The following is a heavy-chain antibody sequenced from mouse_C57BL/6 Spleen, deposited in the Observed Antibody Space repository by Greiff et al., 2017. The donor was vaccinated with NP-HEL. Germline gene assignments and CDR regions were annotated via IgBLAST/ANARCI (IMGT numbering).Heavy chain of an antibody. CDR3: ARGRYGPLCFDY. D-gene: IGHD2-14*01. J-gene: IGHJ2*01. V-gene: IGHV5-16*01. CDR1: GFTFSDYY. Sequence: EVKLVESEGGLVQPGSSMKLSCTASGFTFSDYYMAWVRQVPEKGLEWVANINYDGSSTYYLDSLKSRFIISRDNAKNILYLQMSSLKSEDTATYYCARGRYGPLCFDYWGQGTTLTVSS. CDR2: INYDGSST.